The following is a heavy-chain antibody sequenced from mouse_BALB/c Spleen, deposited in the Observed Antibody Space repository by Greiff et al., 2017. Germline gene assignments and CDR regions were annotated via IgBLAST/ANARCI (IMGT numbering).Heavy chain of an antibody. D-gene: IGHD2-1*01. V-gene: IGHV2-2*02. CDR1: GFSLTSYG. Sequence: VKLMESGPGLVQPSQSLSITCTVSGFSLTSYGVHWVRQSPGKGLEWLGVIWSGGSTDYNAAFISRLSISKDNSKSQVFFKMNSLQANDTAIYYCASPIYYGNYDYAMDYWGQGTSVTVSS. CDR2: IWSGGST. CDR3: ASPIYYGNYDYAMDY. J-gene: IGHJ4*01.